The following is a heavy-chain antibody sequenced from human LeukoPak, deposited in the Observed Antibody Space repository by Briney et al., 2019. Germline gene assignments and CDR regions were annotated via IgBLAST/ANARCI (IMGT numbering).Heavy chain of an antibody. J-gene: IGHJ4*02. CDR2: VYHGDDT. V-gene: IGHV4-39*01. CDR3: AAHCWNYGESY. D-gene: IGHD1-7*01. Sequence: KSSETLSLTCTVSAGSINNDIYFWGWMRQPPGKGLEWIASVYHGDDTYYRPSLKSRVTISKDRSKNQFSLRMTSVTAADTAVYYSAAHCWNYGESYWGQGTLVTVSS. CDR1: AGSINNDIYF.